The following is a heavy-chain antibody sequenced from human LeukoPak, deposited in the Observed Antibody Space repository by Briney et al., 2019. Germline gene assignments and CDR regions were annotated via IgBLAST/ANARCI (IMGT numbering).Heavy chain of an antibody. D-gene: IGHD5-12*01. Sequence: PSETLSLTCTVSGGSISSSSYYWGWIRQPPGKGLEWIGEINHSGSTNYNPSLKSRVTMSVDTSKNQFSLKLSSVTAADTAVYYCARVPAYSGYLYYFDYWGQGTLVTVSS. CDR3: ARVPAYSGYLYYFDY. CDR2: INHSGST. CDR1: GGSISSSSYY. J-gene: IGHJ4*02. V-gene: IGHV4-39*07.